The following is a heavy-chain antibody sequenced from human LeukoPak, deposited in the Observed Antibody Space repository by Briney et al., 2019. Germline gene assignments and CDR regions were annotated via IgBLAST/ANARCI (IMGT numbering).Heavy chain of an antibody. CDR3: ARDYYYDSSGYWDYYFDY. J-gene: IGHJ4*02. D-gene: IGHD3-22*01. CDR2: IWYDGSNK. CDR1: GFTFSRFG. Sequence: GRSLRLSCAASGFTFSRFGMHWVRQAPGKGLEWVAVIWYDGSNKYYADSVKGRFTISRDNSKNTLYLEMDSLRAEDTAVYYCARDYYYDSSGYWDYYFDYWGQGTLVSVSS. V-gene: IGHV3-33*01.